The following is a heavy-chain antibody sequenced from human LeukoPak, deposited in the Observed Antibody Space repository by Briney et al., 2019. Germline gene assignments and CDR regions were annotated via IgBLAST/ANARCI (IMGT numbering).Heavy chain of an antibody. CDR1: GGSINTPNYY. CDR3: ARAIFSAYGDYAMDY. Sequence: SETLSLTCTVSGGSINTPNYYWGWIRQPPGKGLEWIGSIYHSGSTYYNPSLKSRVTISVDTSKNQFSLKLSSVTAADTAVYYCARAIFSAYGDYAMDYWGQGTLVTVSS. V-gene: IGHV4-39*07. J-gene: IGHJ4*02. CDR2: IYHSGST. D-gene: IGHD4-17*01.